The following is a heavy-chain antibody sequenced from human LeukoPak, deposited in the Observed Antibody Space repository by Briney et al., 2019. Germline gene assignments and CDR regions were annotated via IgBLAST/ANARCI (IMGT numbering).Heavy chain of an antibody. D-gene: IGHD6-19*01. V-gene: IGHV4-34*01. J-gene: IGHJ4*02. CDR1: GGSFSGYY. CDR2: INHSGST. Sequence: PSETLSLTCAVYGGSFSGYYWSWIRQPPGKGLEWIGEINHSGSTNYNPSLKSRVTISVDTSKNQFSLKLSSVTAADTAVYYCARSRGQWLVRSYYFDYWGQGTLVTVSS. CDR3: ARSRGQWLVRSYYFDY.